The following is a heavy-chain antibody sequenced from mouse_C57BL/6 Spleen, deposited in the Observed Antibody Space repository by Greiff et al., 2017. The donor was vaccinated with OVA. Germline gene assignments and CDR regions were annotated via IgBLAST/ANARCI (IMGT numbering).Heavy chain of an antibody. J-gene: IGHJ1*03. CDR2: IYPGSGST. CDR3: AKRGGGITYWYFDV. V-gene: IGHV1-55*01. CDR1: GYTFTSYW. Sequence: QVQLQQPGAELVKPGASVKMSCKASGYTFTSYWITWVKQRPGQGLEWIGDIYPGSGSTNYNEKFKSKATLTVDTSSSTAYMQLSSLTSEDSAVYYCAKRGGGITYWYFDVWGTGTTVTVSS. D-gene: IGHD1-3*01.